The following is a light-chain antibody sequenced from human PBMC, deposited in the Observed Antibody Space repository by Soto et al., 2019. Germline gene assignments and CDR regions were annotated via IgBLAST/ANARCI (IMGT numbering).Light chain of an antibody. CDR3: QSYDSSLSGVV. J-gene: IGLJ2*01. CDR2: GNS. Sequence: QSVLTQSSSVSGAPGQRVTISCSGSSSNIGAGHDVYWYQQLPGTAPKLLIYGNSNRPSGVPDRFSGSKSGTSASLAITGLQAEDEADYYCQSYDSSLSGVVFGGGTKVTVL. CDR1: SSNIGAGHD. V-gene: IGLV1-40*01.